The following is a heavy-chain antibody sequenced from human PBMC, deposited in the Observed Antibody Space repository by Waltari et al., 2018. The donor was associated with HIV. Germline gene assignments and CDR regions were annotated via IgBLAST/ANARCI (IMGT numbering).Heavy chain of an antibody. CDR2: IRGSGDGT. V-gene: IGHV3-23*01. CDR1: GFSFNDYA. J-gene: IGHJ5*02. D-gene: IGHD2-2*01. CDR3: AKGGYCSSTSCISWFAP. Sequence: DVQLLDSGGGLVQPGGSLRLSCAASGFSFNDYAMNWVRQAPGKGLGGVSGIRGSGDGTYYADSVKGRFTISRDNSKNTLYLQMNSLRAEDTAVYYCAKGGYCSSTSCISWFAPWGQGTLVTVSS.